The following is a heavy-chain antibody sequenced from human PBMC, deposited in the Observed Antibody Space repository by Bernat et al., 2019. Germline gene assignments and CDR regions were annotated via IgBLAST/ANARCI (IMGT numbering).Heavy chain of an antibody. D-gene: IGHD6-13*01. J-gene: IGHJ5*02. CDR2: IWSYGSNK. V-gene: IGHV3-33*01. CDR3: ARGTWYSSSWYPSS. Sequence: QVQLVESGGGVVQPGRSLRLSCAASGITFSSYGMHWVRQAPGKGLEWVAVIWSYGSNKYYAESVRGRFTISRDNSKNTLYLQMNGLGAEDTAVYYCARGTWYSSSWYPSSWGQGTLVTVSS. CDR1: GITFSSYG.